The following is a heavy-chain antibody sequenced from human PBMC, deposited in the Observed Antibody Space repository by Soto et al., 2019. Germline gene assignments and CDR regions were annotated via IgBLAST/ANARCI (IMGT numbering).Heavy chain of an antibody. D-gene: IGHD5-12*01. CDR3: ARGRIVASIHDAFEI. CDR2: ISAYNGNR. Sequence: QGQLLQSGDEVKTPGASVRVSCRASGYPFTSYGISWVRQAPGQGLEWVAWISAYNGNRDIAQKFQGRVTMTLETSTGTAHMELGDLTSADTAVYYCARGRIVASIHDAFEIWGQGTNVTFSS. CDR1: GYPFTSYG. V-gene: IGHV1-18*01. J-gene: IGHJ3*02.